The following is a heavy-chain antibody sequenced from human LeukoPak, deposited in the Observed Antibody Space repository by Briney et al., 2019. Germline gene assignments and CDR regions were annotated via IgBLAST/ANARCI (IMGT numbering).Heavy chain of an antibody. CDR1: GYSISSGYY. J-gene: IGHJ4*02. CDR2: MYPSGNT. D-gene: IGHD6-6*01. CDR3: ARAYSSSSIFDY. V-gene: IGHV4-38-2*02. Sequence: SETLSLTCTVSGYSISSGYYWGWIRQPPGKGLEWIGTMYPSGNTYYNPSLKSRVTISVDTSKNQFSLKLTSVTAADTAVYYCARAYSSSSIFDYWGQGTLVTVSS.